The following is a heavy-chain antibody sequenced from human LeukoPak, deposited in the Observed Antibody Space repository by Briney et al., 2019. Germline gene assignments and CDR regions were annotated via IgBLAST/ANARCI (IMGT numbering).Heavy chain of an antibody. D-gene: IGHD1-26*01. V-gene: IGHV4-59*08. CDR1: GGSISSYY. J-gene: IGHJ3*02. CDR2: MYYSGNT. Sequence: SETLSLTCNVSGGSISSYYWSWIRQPPGKGLEWIGYMYYSGNTNYNPSLKSRVTTSVDSSKNRFSLKLSSVTAADTAVYYCARHTLVGARNAFDIWGQGTMVTVSS. CDR3: ARHTLVGARNAFDI.